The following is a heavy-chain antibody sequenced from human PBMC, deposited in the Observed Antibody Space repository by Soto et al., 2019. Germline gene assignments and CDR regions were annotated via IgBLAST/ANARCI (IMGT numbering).Heavy chain of an antibody. Sequence: QVQLQESGPGLVKPSETLSLTCTVSGASIRSYFWSWIRQPPGKGLEWIGYIYYSGSTNYNPSLKPRVTLSIDTTNSQFSLTVTSVTAADTGIYYCASTGDYDSRFDYWGQGTLVTVSS. J-gene: IGHJ4*02. CDR3: ASTGDYDSRFDY. D-gene: IGHD3-16*01. V-gene: IGHV4-59*01. CDR1: GASIRSYF. CDR2: IYYSGST.